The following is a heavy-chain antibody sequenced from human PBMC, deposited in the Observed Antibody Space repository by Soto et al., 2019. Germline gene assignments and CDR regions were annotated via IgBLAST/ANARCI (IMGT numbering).Heavy chain of an antibody. CDR1: GYSFTSYW. CDR3: ASTTDYYYYGMDV. V-gene: IGHV5-51*01. CDR2: IYPGDSDT. Sequence: HGESLKISCKGSGYSFTSYWIGWVRQMPGKGLEWMGIIYPGDSDTRYSPSFQGQVTISADKSISTAYLQWSSLKASDTAMYYCASTTDYYYYGMDVWGQGTTVTVSS. J-gene: IGHJ6*02. D-gene: IGHD4-17*01.